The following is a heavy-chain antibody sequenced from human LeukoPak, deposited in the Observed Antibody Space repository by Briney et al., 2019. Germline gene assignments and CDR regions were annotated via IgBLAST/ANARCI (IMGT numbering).Heavy chain of an antibody. CDR2: IWYDGSNK. D-gene: IGHD2-15*01. V-gene: IGHV3-33*01. Sequence: GGSLRLSCAASGFIFSNYGMHWVRQAPGKGLEWVAAIWYDGSNKYYADSVKGRFTISRDNSKNTLYLQMNSLRAEDTAVYYCARDQGVADLRVYYYYGMDVWGQGTTVTVSS. CDR1: GFIFSNYG. J-gene: IGHJ6*02. CDR3: ARDQGVADLRVYYYYGMDV.